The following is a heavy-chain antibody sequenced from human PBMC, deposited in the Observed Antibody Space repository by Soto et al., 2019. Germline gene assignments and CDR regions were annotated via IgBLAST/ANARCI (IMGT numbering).Heavy chain of an antibody. V-gene: IGHV4-34*01. CDR3: ARGRAYYYGSGSASGPFDP. D-gene: IGHD3-10*01. J-gene: IGHJ5*02. Sequence: PSETLSLTCAVYGGSFSGYYGSWIRQPPGKGLEWIGEINHSGSTNYNPSLKSRVTISVDTSKNQFSLKLSSVTAADTAVYYCARGRAYYYGSGSASGPFDPWGKGTLVTVSS. CDR2: INHSGST. CDR1: GGSFSGYY.